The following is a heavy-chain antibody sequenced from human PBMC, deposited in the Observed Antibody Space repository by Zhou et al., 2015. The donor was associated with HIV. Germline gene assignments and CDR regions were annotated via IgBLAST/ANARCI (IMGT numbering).Heavy chain of an antibody. CDR3: ARWGGSGRYPGDY. CDR1: GFTFSDYF. V-gene: IGHV3-11*01. D-gene: IGHD1-26*01. CDR2: ISSSGITI. J-gene: IGHJ4*02. Sequence: QVQLVESGGGLVKPGGSLRLSCTASGFTFSDYFMVWIRLAPGKGLEWVSYISSSGITIYYADSVKGRFTISRDNAKKSVYLQMGSLRVDDTALYYCARWGGSGRYPGDYWGQGTLVTVSS.